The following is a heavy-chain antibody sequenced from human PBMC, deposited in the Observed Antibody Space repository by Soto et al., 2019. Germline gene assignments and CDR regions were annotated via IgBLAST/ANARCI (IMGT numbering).Heavy chain of an antibody. CDR2: IYDDGTT. J-gene: IGHJ3*01. V-gene: IGHV4-59*03. CDR1: GGSISSYF. D-gene: IGHD2-2*01. Sequence: SETLSLTCSVSGGSISSYFSNWLRQPPGKGLEWIGYIYDDGTTDYNPSLKSRVTILLDMSKNQFSLKLSSVTAADTAVYYCVSSRSAIYGDALDVWGQGKMVTVSS. CDR3: VSSRSAIYGDALDV.